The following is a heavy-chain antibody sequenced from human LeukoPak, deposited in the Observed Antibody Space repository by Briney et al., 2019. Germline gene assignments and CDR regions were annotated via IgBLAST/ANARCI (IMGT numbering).Heavy chain of an antibody. CDR3: ARKGRGYCSSTSCYLDY. Sequence: GGSLRLSCAASGFTFSSYSMNWVRQAPGKGLEWVSSISSSSSYIYYADSVKGRFTISRDNAKNSLYLQMNSLRAEDTAVYYCARKGRGYCSSTSCYLDYWGQGTLVTVSS. V-gene: IGHV3-21*01. CDR2: ISSSSSYI. J-gene: IGHJ4*02. D-gene: IGHD2-2*01. CDR1: GFTFSSYS.